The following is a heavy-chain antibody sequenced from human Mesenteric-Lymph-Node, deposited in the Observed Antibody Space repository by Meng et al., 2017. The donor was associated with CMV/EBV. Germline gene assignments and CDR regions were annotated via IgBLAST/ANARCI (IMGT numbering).Heavy chain of an antibody. J-gene: IGHJ4*02. CDR3: AKIPPGHLAFDY. CDR2: TYSDGSDT. CDR1: GFTFSTYP. D-gene: IGHD2-2*02. Sequence: GGSLRLSCAASGFTFSTYPMNWVRQAPGKGLEWVSLTYSDGSDTYYADSVKGRFTISRDNSKNTLYLQMNSLRVEDTAVYFCAKIPPGHLAFDYWGQGTLVTVSS. V-gene: IGHV3-23*03.